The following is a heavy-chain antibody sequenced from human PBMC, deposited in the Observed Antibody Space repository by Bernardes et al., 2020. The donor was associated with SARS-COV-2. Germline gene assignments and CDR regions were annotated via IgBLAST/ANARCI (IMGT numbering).Heavy chain of an antibody. CDR1: GYTFTSFV. CDR3: ARAGFYFDRSAYYPGLDV. Sequence: ASVKVSCKASGYTFTSFVISWVRQAPGHGLEWMGFINTYNDYTNYSPKFQGRVTMTADTSTSTVYLELRSLRSDDAAVYYCARAGFYFDRSAYYPGLDVWGQGTTVTVSS. V-gene: IGHV1-18*04. CDR2: INTYNDYT. J-gene: IGHJ6*02. D-gene: IGHD3-22*01.